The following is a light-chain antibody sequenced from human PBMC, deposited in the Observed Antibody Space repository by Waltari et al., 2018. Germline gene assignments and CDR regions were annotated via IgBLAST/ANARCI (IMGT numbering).Light chain of an antibody. V-gene: IGLV1-47*02. Sequence: QSVLTQPPSASGTPGQRVTISCSGSSSNIGRSYVYWYPQLPGTAPKLLIYSNNQRPSGVPDRFSGSKSGTSASLAISGLRSEDEADYYCASWDDNLSGWVFGGGTKLTVL. CDR3: ASWDDNLSGWV. J-gene: IGLJ3*02. CDR2: SNN. CDR1: SSNIGRSY.